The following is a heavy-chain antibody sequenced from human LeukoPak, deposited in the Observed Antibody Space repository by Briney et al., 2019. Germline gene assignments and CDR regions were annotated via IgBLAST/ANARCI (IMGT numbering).Heavy chain of an antibody. J-gene: IGHJ4*02. CDR1: GYTFTYYY. D-gene: IGHD5-18*01. Sequence: GASVKVSCKASGYTFTYYYIHWVRQAPGQGLEWMGIINPSGGSTNYAQKFQGRVTLTRDTSTSTVYMELSRLRSEDTAVYYCARSRYTYGSLFYLLCWGQGALVTVTS. V-gene: IGHV1-46*01. CDR3: ARSRYTYGSLFYLLC. CDR2: INPSGGST.